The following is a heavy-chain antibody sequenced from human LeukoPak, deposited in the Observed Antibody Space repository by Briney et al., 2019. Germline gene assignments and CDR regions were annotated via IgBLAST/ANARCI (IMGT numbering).Heavy chain of an antibody. V-gene: IGHV3-30*02. D-gene: IGHD5-12*01. CDR2: IRNDGSNK. CDR3: AKKGHDNSGLFDY. Sequence: QTGGSLRLSCAASGFPFGGYGMNWVRQAPGKGLEWVAFIRNDGSNKYYVDSVKDRFTISRDNSKNTLYLQMDSLRAEDTAVYYCAKKGHDNSGLFDYWGQGSLVTVSS. J-gene: IGHJ4*02. CDR1: GFPFGGYG.